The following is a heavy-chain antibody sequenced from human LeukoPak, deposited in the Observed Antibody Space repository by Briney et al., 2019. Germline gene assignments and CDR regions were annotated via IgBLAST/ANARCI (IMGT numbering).Heavy chain of an antibody. V-gene: IGHV4-34*01. Sequence: SETLSLTCAVYGGSFSGYYWSWIRQPPGKGLEWIGEINHSGSTNYNPSLKSRVTISVDTSKNQFSLKLSSVTAADTAVYYCARERGWPSRFDPWGQGTLVTVSP. J-gene: IGHJ5*02. CDR2: INHSGST. CDR1: GGSFSGYY. D-gene: IGHD1-1*01. CDR3: ARERGWPSRFDP.